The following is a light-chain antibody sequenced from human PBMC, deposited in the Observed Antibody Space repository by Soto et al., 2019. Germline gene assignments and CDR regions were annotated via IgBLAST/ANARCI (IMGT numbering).Light chain of an antibody. CDR1: QTISSSY. Sequence: IVLTQSPHTLSLSPGERASLSCRTSQTISSSYFAWYQQKPGQSPRLLVYAASIRAPGIPDRFSGSGSGADFTLTISRLEPADFAVYFCQHYDGSLTFGGGNRVEIK. CDR2: AAS. V-gene: IGKV3-20*01. CDR3: QHYDGSLT. J-gene: IGKJ4*01.